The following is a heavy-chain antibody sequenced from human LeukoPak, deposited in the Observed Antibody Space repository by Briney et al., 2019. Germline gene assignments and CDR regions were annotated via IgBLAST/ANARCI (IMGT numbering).Heavy chain of an antibody. CDR2: NNHSERT. V-gene: IGHV4-34*01. CDR3: ARGGGGFWTGYFSGGSCYNGTNWFDP. J-gene: IGHJ5*02. Sequence: PSETLSLTFAVYGGSFIGYYCSWSPQPPGKGLEWIGENNHSERTNTNPTHKSRVTISVDTSKNQFSLKLGSVNAQDTAVYYCARGGGGFWTGYFSGGSCYNGTNWFDPWGQGTLVTVSS. D-gene: IGHD2-15*01. CDR1: GGSFIGYY.